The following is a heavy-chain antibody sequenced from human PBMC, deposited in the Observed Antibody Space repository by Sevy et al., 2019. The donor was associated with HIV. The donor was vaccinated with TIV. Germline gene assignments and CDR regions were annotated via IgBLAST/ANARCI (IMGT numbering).Heavy chain of an antibody. Sequence: GGSLRLSCAASGFTFSTYAMSWVRQAPGKGLEWVSGISGSGVNTYYADSVKGRFTISRDNSKSTLYLQMNSLRAEDTALYYCAKEGLDPYSSCWYDYWGQGTLVTVSS. CDR1: GFTFSTYA. J-gene: IGHJ4*02. D-gene: IGHD6-19*01. V-gene: IGHV3-23*01. CDR2: ISGSGVNT. CDR3: AKEGLDPYSSCWYDY.